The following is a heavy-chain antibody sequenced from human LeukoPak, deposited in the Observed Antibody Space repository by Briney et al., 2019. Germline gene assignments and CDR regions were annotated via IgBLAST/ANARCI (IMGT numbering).Heavy chain of an antibody. CDR1: GFTFNTSP. D-gene: IGHD4-17*01. V-gene: IGHV3-23*01. CDR3: AKGKGDYYAFDI. Sequence: PGGSLRLSCAASGFTFNTSPMSWVRQAPGKGLESVSGISGSGASTYYADSVKGRFTISRDNSRNTLFVQMNSLRAEDTAVYYCAKGKGDYYAFDIWGQGTMVTVSS. J-gene: IGHJ3*02. CDR2: ISGSGAST.